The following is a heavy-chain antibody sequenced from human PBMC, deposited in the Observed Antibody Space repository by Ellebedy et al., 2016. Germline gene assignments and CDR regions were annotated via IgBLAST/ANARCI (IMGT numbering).Heavy chain of an antibody. CDR2: INPNSGGT. D-gene: IGHD1-1*01. Sequence: ASVKVSXXASGYTFTGYYMHWVRQAPGQGLEWMGWINPNSGGTNYAQKFQGRVTMTRDTSISTAYMELSRLRSDDTAVYYCSSTGRGGSRDNDYWGQGTLVTVSS. CDR3: SSTGRGGSRDNDY. CDR1: GYTFTGYY. V-gene: IGHV1-2*02. J-gene: IGHJ4*02.